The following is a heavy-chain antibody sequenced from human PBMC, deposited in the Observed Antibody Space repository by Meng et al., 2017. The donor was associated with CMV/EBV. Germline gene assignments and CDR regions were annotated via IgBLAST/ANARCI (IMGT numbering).Heavy chain of an antibody. CDR2: IYYSGSN. V-gene: IGHV4-61*01. J-gene: IGHJ6*02. CDR1: GGSVSSGSYY. Sequence: SETLSLTCTVSGGSVSSGSYYWSWIRQPPGKGLEWIGYIYYSGSNNYNPSLKSRVTISVDTSKNQFSLKLSSVTAADTAVYYCARELEPSYGMDVWGQGTTVTVSS. D-gene: IGHD1-1*01. CDR3: ARELEPSYGMDV.